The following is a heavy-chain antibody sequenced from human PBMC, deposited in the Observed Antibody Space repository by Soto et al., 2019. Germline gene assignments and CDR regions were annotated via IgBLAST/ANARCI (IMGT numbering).Heavy chain of an antibody. V-gene: IGHV3-30*18. Sequence: PGGSLRLSCAASGCTFSSYGMHWVRQAPGKGLEWVAVISYDGSNKYYADSVKGRFTISRDNSKNTLYLQMNSLRAEDTAVYYCAKGKTDCTNGVCYFGLDYWGQGTLVTVSS. CDR3: AKGKTDCTNGVCYFGLDY. CDR1: GCTFSSYG. D-gene: IGHD2-8*01. J-gene: IGHJ4*02. CDR2: ISYDGSNK.